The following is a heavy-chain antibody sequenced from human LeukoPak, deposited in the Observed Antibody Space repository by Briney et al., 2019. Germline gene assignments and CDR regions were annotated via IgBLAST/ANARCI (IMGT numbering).Heavy chain of an antibody. CDR3: AKDHGYNWNYDRQFDY. J-gene: IGHJ4*02. Sequence: GGSPRLSCAASGFTFDDYAMHWVRQAPGKGLEWVSGISWNSGSIGYADSVKGRFTISRDNAKNSLYLQMNSLRAEDTALYYCAKDHGYNWNYDRQFDYWGQGTLVTVSS. CDR1: GFTFDDYA. V-gene: IGHV3-9*01. D-gene: IGHD1-7*01. CDR2: ISWNSGSI.